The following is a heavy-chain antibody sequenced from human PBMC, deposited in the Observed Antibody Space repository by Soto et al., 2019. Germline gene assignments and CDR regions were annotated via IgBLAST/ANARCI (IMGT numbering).Heavy chain of an antibody. Sequence: QVQLVQSGAELKKPGASVKVSCEASGYTFSSYGVSWVRQAPGQGLEWMGWISVYSGNTNYARKLQGRVTMTRDIYTRAVYMELRSLTSDDTAVYYCARDSGGLAVPDYHDYAMAVWGQGTTVTVSS. CDR1: GYTFSSYG. V-gene: IGHV1-18*04. CDR3: ARDSGGLAVPDYHDYAMAV. D-gene: IGHD6-19*01. J-gene: IGHJ6*02. CDR2: ISVYSGNT.